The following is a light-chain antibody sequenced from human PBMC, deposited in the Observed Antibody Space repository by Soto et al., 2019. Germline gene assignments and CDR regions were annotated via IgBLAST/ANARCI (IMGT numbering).Light chain of an antibody. CDR1: QSIRTS. CDR2: DAS. V-gene: IGKV3-11*01. Sequence: EVVLTQSPATLSLSPGERATLSCRASQSIRTSLAWYQQKPGRAPRLVIFDASHRANGVPARFGGSGSGTDFTLTINSLEPEDFAVYYCQQRNVWPPITFGQGTRLEIK. J-gene: IGKJ5*01. CDR3: QQRNVWPPIT.